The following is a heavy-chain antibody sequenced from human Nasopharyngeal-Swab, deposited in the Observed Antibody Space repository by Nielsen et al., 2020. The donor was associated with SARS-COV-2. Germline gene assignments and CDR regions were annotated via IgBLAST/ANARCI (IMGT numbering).Heavy chain of an antibody. CDR2: IKQDGSGK. CDR1: GFTFSSYW. CDR3: ARGVYDSSGYYYP. Sequence: GGSLRLSCAASGFTFSSYWMTWVRQAPGKGLEWVANIKQDGSGKYYVDSVKGRFTISRDNAKNSLYLQINSLRAEDTAVYYCARGVYDSSGYYYPWGQGTLVTVSS. D-gene: IGHD3-22*01. V-gene: IGHV3-7*01. J-gene: IGHJ5*02.